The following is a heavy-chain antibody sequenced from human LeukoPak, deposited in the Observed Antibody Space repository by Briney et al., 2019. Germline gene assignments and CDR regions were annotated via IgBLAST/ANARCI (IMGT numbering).Heavy chain of an antibody. V-gene: IGHV1-69*13. D-gene: IGHD3-10*01. CDR2: INPIFNIL. Sequence: ASVKVSCKASEGTFGGYSIDWVRQAPGQGLDWVGGINPIFNILYYAQNFQGRVTITADESMNTAYLELDSLKHDDTAVYYCAAGRRLGELFFDYWGQGTLVTVSS. CDR3: AAGRRLGELFFDY. CDR1: EGTFGGYS. J-gene: IGHJ4*02.